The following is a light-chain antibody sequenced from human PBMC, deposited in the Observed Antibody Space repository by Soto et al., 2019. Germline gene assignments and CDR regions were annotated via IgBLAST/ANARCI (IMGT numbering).Light chain of an antibody. V-gene: IGLV2-14*01. CDR3: SSYTSRSTLV. CDR2: EVT. J-gene: IGLJ1*01. Sequence: QSLLTQPAYVSGSPGQSITIACTGTSSDVGGYNYVSWYQQHPGKAPKLMIYEVTNRPSGVSNRFSGSKSGNTASLTISGLQAEDEADYYCSSYTSRSTLVFGTGTKVTVL. CDR1: SSDVGGYNY.